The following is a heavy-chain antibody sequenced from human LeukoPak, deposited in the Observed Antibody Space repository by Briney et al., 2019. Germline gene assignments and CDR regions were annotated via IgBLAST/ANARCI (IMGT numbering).Heavy chain of an antibody. V-gene: IGHV3-7*01. CDR3: ARAHDRSAYYYPDAFDI. D-gene: IGHD3-22*01. Sequence: PGGSLRLSCAASGFTFSSYWMSWVRQAPGKGLEWVANIKQDGSEKYYVDSVKGRITISRDNAKNSLSLQMNSLRAEDTAVYYCARAHDRSAYYYPDAFDIWGQGTMVTVSS. CDR1: GFTFSSYW. J-gene: IGHJ3*02. CDR2: IKQDGSEK.